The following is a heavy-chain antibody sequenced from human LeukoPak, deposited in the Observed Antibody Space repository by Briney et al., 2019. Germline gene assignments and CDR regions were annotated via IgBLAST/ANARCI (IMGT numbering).Heavy chain of an antibody. D-gene: IGHD7-27*01. Sequence: GGSLRLSCAASGFSFNNYAMIWVRQAPGKGLEGVSAICGSGTSTFYADSVKGGFTISRDNSKNTLYMQMNSLRAEDTAVYYCANTSLGHPPYYCTMDVWGQGTTVTVSS. CDR2: ICGSGTST. CDR3: ANTSLGHPPYYCTMDV. CDR1: GFSFNNYA. J-gene: IGHJ6*02. V-gene: IGHV3-23*01.